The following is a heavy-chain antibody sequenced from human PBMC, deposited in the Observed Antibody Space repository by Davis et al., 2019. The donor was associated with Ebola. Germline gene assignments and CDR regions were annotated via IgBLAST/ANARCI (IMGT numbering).Heavy chain of an antibody. V-gene: IGHV1-69*13. CDR2: IIPVFRTA. D-gene: IGHD6-19*01. Sequence: SVKVSCKAVGDTLTSYAMTWVRQAPGQGLEWMGGIIPVFRTANYAQKFQGRVTITADESTRTAYMELSSLRSEDTAVYYCASLWDSSGWYYFDYWGQGTLVTVSS. CDR1: GDTLTSYA. CDR3: ASLWDSSGWYYFDY. J-gene: IGHJ4*02.